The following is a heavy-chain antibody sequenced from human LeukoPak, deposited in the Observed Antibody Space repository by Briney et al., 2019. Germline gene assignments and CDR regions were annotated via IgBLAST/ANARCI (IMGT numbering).Heavy chain of an antibody. D-gene: IGHD7-27*01. J-gene: IGHJ4*02. CDR1: GCPFTSYD. CDR3: ARTWGSLDY. CDR2: MNPNSGNT. V-gene: IGHV1-8*01. Sequence: ASVKVSCKASGCPFTSYDINWVRQATGQGLEWMGWMNPNSGNTGYAQKFQGRVTMTRDTSISTAYMELSSLRSDDTAVYYCARTWGSLDYWGQGALVTVSS.